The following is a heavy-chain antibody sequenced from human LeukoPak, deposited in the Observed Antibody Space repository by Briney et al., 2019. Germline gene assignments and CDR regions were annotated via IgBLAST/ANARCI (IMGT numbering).Heavy chain of an antibody. CDR1: GFAFSNYG. CDR2: IRYVGSNE. V-gene: IGHV3-30*02. Sequence: GGSVRLSCVASGFAFSNYGMHWVRQAPGKGLEWVAFIRYVGSNEYYADSVRGRFAISRDNSQNTLHLQMNILRVEDTAVYYCVKNWGVLPDYTADGFDIWGPGTMVTVSS. CDR3: VKNWGVLPDYTADGFDI. J-gene: IGHJ3*02. D-gene: IGHD3-10*01.